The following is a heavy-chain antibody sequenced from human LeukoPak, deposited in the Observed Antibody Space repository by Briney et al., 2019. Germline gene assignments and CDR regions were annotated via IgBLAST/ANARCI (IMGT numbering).Heavy chain of an antibody. CDR3: ARGMLSSAGYHWYYYMDV. J-gene: IGHJ6*03. Sequence: QPGGSLRLTCAASGFTFSSYAMSWVRQAPGKGLEWVSIINGAGGATYYADSVKGRFAISRDNAKNTLYLQMNSLRGEDTAVYYCARGMLSSAGYHWYYYMDVWGKGAMVTVSS. D-gene: IGHD3-3*01. V-gene: IGHV3-23*01. CDR1: GFTFSSYA. CDR2: INGAGGAT.